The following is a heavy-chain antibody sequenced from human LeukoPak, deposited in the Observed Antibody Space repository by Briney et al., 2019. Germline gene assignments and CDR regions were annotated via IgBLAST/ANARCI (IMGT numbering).Heavy chain of an antibody. CDR1: GGSFSGYY. V-gene: IGHV4-34*01. J-gene: IGHJ5*02. Sequence: SETLSLTCAVYGGSFSGYYWSWIRQPPGKGLEWIGEINHSGSTNYNPSLKSRVTISVDTSKNQFSLKLSSVTAADTAVYYCARAAILTGYYFSGNRFDPWGQGTLVTVSS. D-gene: IGHD3-9*01. CDR2: INHSGST. CDR3: ARAAILTGYYFSGNRFDP.